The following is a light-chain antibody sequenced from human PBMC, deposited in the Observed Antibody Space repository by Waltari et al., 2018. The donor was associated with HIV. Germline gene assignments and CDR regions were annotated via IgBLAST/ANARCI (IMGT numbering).Light chain of an antibody. CDR2: QDN. V-gene: IGLV3-1*01. Sequence: SYELTQPPSVSVSPGQTASITCSGHKLRDKYVCWYHQKPGQSPVLVIYQDNNRPAGSPGRFAGSNSGNTATLTISGTQALDEADYYCQAWDSSTARFGGGTALTVL. J-gene: IGLJ2*01. CDR1: KLRDKY. CDR3: QAWDSSTAR.